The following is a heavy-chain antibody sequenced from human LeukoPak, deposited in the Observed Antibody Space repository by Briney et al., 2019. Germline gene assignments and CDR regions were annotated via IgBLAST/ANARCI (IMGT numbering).Heavy chain of an antibody. D-gene: IGHD1-7*01. CDR1: GFTFDDYA. J-gene: IGHJ4*02. CDR2: ISWNSGSI. CDR3: ARVADNWNYRKGDY. Sequence: GGSLRLSCAASGFTFDDYAMHWVRQAPGKGLEWVSGISWNSGSIGYADSVKGRFTISRDNAKNSLYLQMNSLRAEDTAVYYCARVADNWNYRKGDYWGQGTLVTVSS. V-gene: IGHV3-9*01.